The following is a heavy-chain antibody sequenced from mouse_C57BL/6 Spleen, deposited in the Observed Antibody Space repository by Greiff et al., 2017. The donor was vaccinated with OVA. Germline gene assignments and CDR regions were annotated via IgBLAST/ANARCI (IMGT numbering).Heavy chain of an antibody. CDR1: GYTFTSYW. CDR2: IYPGNSDT. V-gene: IGHV1-5*01. J-gene: IGHJ3*01. Sequence: EVQLQQSGTVLARPGASVKMSCKTSGYTFTSYWMHWVKQRPGQGLEWIGAIYPGNSDTSYNQKFKGKAKLTAVTSASTAYMELSSLTTEDSAVYYCTRPYYDYDEGLAYWGKGTLVTVSA. CDR3: TRPYYDYDEGLAY. D-gene: IGHD2-4*01.